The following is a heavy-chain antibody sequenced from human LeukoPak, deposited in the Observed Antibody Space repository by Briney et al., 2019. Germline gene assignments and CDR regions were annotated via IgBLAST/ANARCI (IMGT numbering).Heavy chain of an antibody. Sequence: PGGSLRLSCAASGFTASSNYMSWVRQAPGKGLEWVSVIYSGGSTYYADSVKGRFTISRDNSKNTLYLQMNSLRAEDTAVYYCARDSAYDSSAWGQGTLVTVSS. CDR1: GFTASSNY. J-gene: IGHJ5*02. CDR3: ARDSAYDSSA. D-gene: IGHD3-22*01. CDR2: IYSGGST. V-gene: IGHV3-53*01.